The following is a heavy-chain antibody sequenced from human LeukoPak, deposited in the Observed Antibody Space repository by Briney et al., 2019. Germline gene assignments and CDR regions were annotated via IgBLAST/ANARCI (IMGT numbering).Heavy chain of an antibody. CDR2: ISSSSSTI. D-gene: IGHD3-16*01. Sequence: GGSLRLSCAASGFTFSSYSMNWVRQAPGKGLEWVSYISSSSSTIYYTDSVKGRFTISRDNAKNSLYLQMNSLRAEDTAVYYCAIGLGDYYYGMDVWGQGTTVTVSS. CDR3: AIGLGDYYYGMDV. V-gene: IGHV3-48*04. J-gene: IGHJ6*02. CDR1: GFTFSSYS.